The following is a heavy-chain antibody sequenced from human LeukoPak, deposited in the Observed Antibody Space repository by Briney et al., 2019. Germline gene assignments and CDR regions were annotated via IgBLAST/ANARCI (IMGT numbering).Heavy chain of an antibody. D-gene: IGHD2-15*01. CDR2: IKTDGSTT. CDR1: GFTFSSSW. V-gene: IGHV3-74*01. Sequence: GGSLRLSCAASGFTFSSSWMHWVRQAPGKGLVWVSHIKTDGSTTAYADSVKGRFTISRDNAKNTLYLQMNSLRAEDTGVYYCAQDHCSGGSCSFDYWGQGTLVTVSS. J-gene: IGHJ4*02. CDR3: AQDHCSGGSCSFDY.